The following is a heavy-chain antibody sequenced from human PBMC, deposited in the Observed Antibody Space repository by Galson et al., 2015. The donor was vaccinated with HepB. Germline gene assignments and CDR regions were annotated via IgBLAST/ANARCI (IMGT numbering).Heavy chain of an antibody. V-gene: IGHV3-23*01. J-gene: IGHJ4*02. Sequence: SLRLSCAASGFTFSSYAMSWVRQAPGKGLEWVSAISGSGGSTYYADSVKGRFTISRDNSKNTLYLQMNSLRAEDTAVYYCAKPTYYYDSSGYYWDYWGQGTLVTVSS. CDR2: ISGSGGST. D-gene: IGHD3-22*01. CDR3: AKPTYYYDSSGYYWDY. CDR1: GFTFSSYA.